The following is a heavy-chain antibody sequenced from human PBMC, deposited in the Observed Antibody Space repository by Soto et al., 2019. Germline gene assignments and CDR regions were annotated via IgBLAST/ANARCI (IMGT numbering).Heavy chain of an antibody. Sequence: SLRLSCTASGFTFGDYAMSWVRQAPGKGLEWVGFIRSKAYGGTTEYAASVKGRFTISRDDSKSIAYLQMNSLKTEDTAVYYCTRVGVGNYGDYLDYFDYWGQGTLVTVSS. CDR3: TRVGVGNYGDYLDYFDY. CDR2: IRSKAYGGTT. CDR1: GFTFGDYA. D-gene: IGHD4-17*01. V-gene: IGHV3-49*04. J-gene: IGHJ4*02.